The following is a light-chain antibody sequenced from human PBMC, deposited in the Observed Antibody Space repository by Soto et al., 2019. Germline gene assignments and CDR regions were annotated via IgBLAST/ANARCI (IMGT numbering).Light chain of an antibody. V-gene: IGLV1-44*01. CDR2: NNN. J-gene: IGLJ1*01. CDR1: STNIGNNA. Sequence: QSALTQPPSASGTPGQRVTISCSGTSTNIGNNAVNWYQQLPGTAPKLLIYNNNQRPSGVPDRFSGSKSGTSASLAISGLQSDDEADYYCAAWDDSLNGYVFGTGTRSPS. CDR3: AAWDDSLNGYV.